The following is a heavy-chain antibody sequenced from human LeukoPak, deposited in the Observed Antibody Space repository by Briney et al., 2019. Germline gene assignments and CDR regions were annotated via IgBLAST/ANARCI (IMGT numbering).Heavy chain of an antibody. CDR1: GGSFSGYY. Sequence: PSETLSLTCAVYGGSFSGYYWSWIRQPPGKGLEWIGEINHSGSTNYNPSLKSRVTISVDTSKNQFSLKLSSVTAADTAVYYCARNSHYYDSSGFNYWGQGTLVTVSS. J-gene: IGHJ4*02. D-gene: IGHD3-22*01. V-gene: IGHV4-34*01. CDR2: INHSGST. CDR3: ARNSHYYDSSGFNY.